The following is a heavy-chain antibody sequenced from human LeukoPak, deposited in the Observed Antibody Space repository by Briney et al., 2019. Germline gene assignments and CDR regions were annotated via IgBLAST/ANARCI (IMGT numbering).Heavy chain of an antibody. D-gene: IGHD5-24*01. CDR3: ARDMASFDY. J-gene: IGHJ4*02. Sequence: SDTLSLTCTVSGGSISSSSYYWGWIRQPPGKGLEWIGSIYYSGSTYYNPSLKSRVTISVDTSKNQFSLKLSSVTAADTAVYYCARDMASFDYWGQGTLVTVSS. CDR1: GGSISSSSYY. V-gene: IGHV4-39*02. CDR2: IYYSGST.